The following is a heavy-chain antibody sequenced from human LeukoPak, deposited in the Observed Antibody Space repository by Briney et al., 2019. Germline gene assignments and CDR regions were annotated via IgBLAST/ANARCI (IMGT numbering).Heavy chain of an antibody. Sequence: SETLSLTCTVSGGSISSYYWSWIRQPPGKGLEWIGYIYYSGSTNYNPSLKSRVTISVDTSKNQFSLKLSSVTAADTAVYYCARATYSRGYYYGAFDIWGQGTMVTVSS. D-gene: IGHD3-22*01. CDR1: GGSISSYY. V-gene: IGHV4-59*01. J-gene: IGHJ3*02. CDR3: ARATYSRGYYYGAFDI. CDR2: IYYSGST.